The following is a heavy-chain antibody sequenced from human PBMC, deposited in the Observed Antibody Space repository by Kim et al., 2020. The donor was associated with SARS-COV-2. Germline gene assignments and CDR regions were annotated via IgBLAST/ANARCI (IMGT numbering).Heavy chain of an antibody. CDR1: GGSISSNCYY. V-gene: IGHV4-39*02. CDR2: IYYSGTT. D-gene: IGHD3-22*01. J-gene: IGHJ6*02. Sequence: SETLSLTCTVSGGSISSNCYYWGRLRPPPGLGLVWIRSIYYSGTTYSNPSLKSRVTISVYTTKNQFSLKLSSVTAADTAVYYCARDPCITMIVVGQGYYYGMDAWGQGTPVTVSS. CDR3: ARDPCITMIVVGQGYYYGMDA.